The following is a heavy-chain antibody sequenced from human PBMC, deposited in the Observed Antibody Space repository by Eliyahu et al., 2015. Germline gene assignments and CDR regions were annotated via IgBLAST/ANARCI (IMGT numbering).Heavy chain of an antibody. V-gene: IGHV3-23*01. J-gene: IGHJ4*02. D-gene: IGHD6-19*01. CDR3: AKVGDDGSGWATYFDY. CDR1: GFTFGLXA. CDR2: ISSSGGSS. Sequence: EVQVLESGGDLVQPGGSLRLSCAASGFTFGLXAMSWVRQAPGKGLEWVSTISSSGGSSFYADSVKGRFTISRENSKNMLYLQMNSLRAEDTAVYYCAKVGDDGSGWATYFDYWGQGTLVTVSP.